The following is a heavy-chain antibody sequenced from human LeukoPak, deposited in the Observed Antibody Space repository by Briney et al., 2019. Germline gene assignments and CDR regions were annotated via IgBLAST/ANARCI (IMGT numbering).Heavy chain of an antibody. J-gene: IGHJ4*02. CDR1: GFTFSNAW. Sequence: GGSLRLSCAASGFTFSNAWMSWVRQAPGKGLEWVGRIKGRTDGGTIEYAAPVKGRFTISRDDSKNTLYLQMNSLKTEDTAVYYCTTHFGSNDYWGQGTLVTVSS. D-gene: IGHD3-10*01. V-gene: IGHV3-15*01. CDR3: TTHFGSNDY. CDR2: IKGRTDGGTI.